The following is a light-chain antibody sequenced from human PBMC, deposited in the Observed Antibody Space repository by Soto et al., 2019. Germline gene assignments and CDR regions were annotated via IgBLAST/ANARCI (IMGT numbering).Light chain of an antibody. CDR3: QQYHKSPRT. Sequence: EIVLTQSPCPPSLSPGGRATLSCRPSQTVGGDYLAWYQQKPGQAPRLLIYGAFNRAAGTPDRFIGSGSGTDFTLTISRLEPEDFAVYYCQQYHKSPRTFGQGTKV. J-gene: IGKJ1*01. CDR2: GAF. V-gene: IGKV3-20*01. CDR1: QTVGGDY.